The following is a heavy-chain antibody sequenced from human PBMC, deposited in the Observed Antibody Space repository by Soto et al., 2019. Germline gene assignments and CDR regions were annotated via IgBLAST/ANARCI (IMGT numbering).Heavy chain of an antibody. D-gene: IGHD6-13*01. V-gene: IGHV4-59*01. Sequence: SETLSLTCTVSGGSISSYFYIWVRQPPGKGLEWIGSVYYTGTTDYNLSLKSRVTISVDTSKTQFSLNLRSVTAVDTAVYYCARDLAAVPRAFDYWGRGTLVTVSS. J-gene: IGHJ4*02. CDR3: ARDLAAVPRAFDY. CDR2: VYYTGTT. CDR1: GGSISSYF.